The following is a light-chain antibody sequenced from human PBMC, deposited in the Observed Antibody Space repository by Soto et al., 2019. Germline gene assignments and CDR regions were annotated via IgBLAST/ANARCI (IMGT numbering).Light chain of an antibody. J-gene: IGLJ2*01. CDR1: SSDVGGYKY. Sequence: QSALTQPASVSGSPGQSITNSCTGTSSDVGGYKYVSWYQQHPGKTPKLIIYEVSNRPSGVSNRFSGSKSGNTASLTISGLQPEDEADYYCTSYTSTATGVFGGGTKLTVL. CDR2: EVS. V-gene: IGLV2-14*01. CDR3: TSYTSTATGV.